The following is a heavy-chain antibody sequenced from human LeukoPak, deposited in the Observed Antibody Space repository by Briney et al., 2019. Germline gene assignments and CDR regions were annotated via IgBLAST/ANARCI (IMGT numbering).Heavy chain of an antibody. CDR1: GGSISSSSYY. J-gene: IGHJ5*02. D-gene: IGHD3-10*01. Sequence: NTSETLSLTCTVSGGSISSSSYYWGWIRQPPGKGLEWIGSLYYSGSTYYNPSLKSRVTISIDTSKNQFSLKLTSVTAADTAVYYCAREVIGELGNWFDPWGQGTLVTVSS. V-gene: IGHV4-39*07. CDR3: AREVIGELGNWFDP. CDR2: LYYSGST.